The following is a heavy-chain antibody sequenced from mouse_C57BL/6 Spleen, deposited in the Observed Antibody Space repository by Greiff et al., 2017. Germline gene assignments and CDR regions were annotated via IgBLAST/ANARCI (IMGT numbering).Heavy chain of an antibody. D-gene: IGHD1-1*01. CDR3: ARYYGSSPPFNV. J-gene: IGHJ1*03. V-gene: IGHV1-82*01. CDR2: IYPGDGDT. Sequence: VQLQQSGPELVKPGASVKISCKASGYAFSSSWMNWVKQRPGKGLEWIGRIYPGDGDTNYNGKFKGKATLTADKASSTAYMQLSSLTSEDSAVYFCARYYGSSPPFNVWGTGTTVTVSS. CDR1: GYAFSSSW.